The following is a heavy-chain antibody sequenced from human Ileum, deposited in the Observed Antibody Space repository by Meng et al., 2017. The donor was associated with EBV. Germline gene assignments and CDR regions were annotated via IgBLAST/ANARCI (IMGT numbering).Heavy chain of an antibody. CDR1: GYSFTTYA. Sequence: QGQLLQAGAEVKKPGASVKVSCKASGYSFTTYAMHWVRQDPGQRLEWMGWINAGNGNTKYSEKFQSRVTITRDTAASTAYMELSSLRSEDTAVYYCARTGCSSSSCYDYWGQGTLVTVSS. V-gene: IGHV1-3*01. CDR2: INAGNGNT. CDR3: ARTGCSSSSCYDY. J-gene: IGHJ4*02. D-gene: IGHD2-2*01.